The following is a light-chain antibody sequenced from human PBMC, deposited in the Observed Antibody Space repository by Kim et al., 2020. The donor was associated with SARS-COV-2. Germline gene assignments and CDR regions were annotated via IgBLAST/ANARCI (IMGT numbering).Light chain of an antibody. V-gene: IGKV3-15*01. Sequence: PGSRRGCTGERGTRACRGRQSVSSRLAWEQLKPGQAPRLRINGGATRAAGSPGRCSGSGSGTEFTRTGSSLKSEDFAVYYCKHAGTCGQGTKLEI. CDR1: QSVSSR. CDR3: KHAGT. CDR2: GGA. J-gene: IGKJ1*01.